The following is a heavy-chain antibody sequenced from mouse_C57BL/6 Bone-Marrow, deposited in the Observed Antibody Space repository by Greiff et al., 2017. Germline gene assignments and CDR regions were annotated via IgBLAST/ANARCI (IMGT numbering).Heavy chain of an antibody. D-gene: IGHD2-12*01. CDR1: GFTFSDYY. CDR3: ARGYDDYFDY. Sequence: EVMLVESEGGLVQPGSSMKLSCTASGFTFSDYYMAWVRQVPEKGLEWVANINYDGSSTYYLDSLKSRFIISRDTAKNILYLQMSSLKSEDTATYYCARGYDDYFDYWGQGTTLTVSS. J-gene: IGHJ2*01. V-gene: IGHV5-16*01. CDR2: INYDGSST.